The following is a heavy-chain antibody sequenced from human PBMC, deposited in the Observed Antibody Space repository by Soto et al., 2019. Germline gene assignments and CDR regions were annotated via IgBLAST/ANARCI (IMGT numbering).Heavy chain of an antibody. CDR2: ISGSGGST. D-gene: IGHD4-17*01. CDR1: GFTFSSYA. Sequence: GGSLRLSCAASGFTFSSYAMSWVRQAPGKGLEWVSAISGSGGSTYYADSVKGRFTISRDNSKNTLYLQMNSLRAEDTAVYYFARDYGDYGWRLAFDIWGQGIMVTVAS. V-gene: IGHV3-23*01. CDR3: ARDYGDYGWRLAFDI. J-gene: IGHJ3*02.